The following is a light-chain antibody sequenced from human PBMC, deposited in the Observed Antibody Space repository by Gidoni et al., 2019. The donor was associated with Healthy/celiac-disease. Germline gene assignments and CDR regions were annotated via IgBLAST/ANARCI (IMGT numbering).Light chain of an antibody. CDR2: GNS. J-gene: IGLJ2*01. CDR1: SSNIGAGYD. Sequence: QSVLTHPPSVSGAPGPRVTISCTVSSSNIGAGYDVHWYQQPPGTAPKLLIYGNSNRPSGVPDRFSGSKSGTSASLAITGRQAEDEADYYCQSYDSRLSGHVVFGGGTKLTVL. CDR3: QSYDSRLSGHVV. V-gene: IGLV1-40*01.